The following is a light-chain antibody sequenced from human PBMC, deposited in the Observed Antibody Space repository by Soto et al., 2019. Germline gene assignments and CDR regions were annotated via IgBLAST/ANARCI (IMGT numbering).Light chain of an antibody. CDR3: QVWDSSSDHVV. V-gene: IGLV3-21*04. J-gene: IGLJ2*01. Sequence: SYELTQPPSVSVAPGKTARITCGGNNIGSKSVPGYQQKPGQAPVLVIYYDSDRPSGIPERFSGSNSGNTATLTISRVEAGDEADYYCQVWDSSSDHVVFGGGTKVTVL. CDR2: YDS. CDR1: NIGSKS.